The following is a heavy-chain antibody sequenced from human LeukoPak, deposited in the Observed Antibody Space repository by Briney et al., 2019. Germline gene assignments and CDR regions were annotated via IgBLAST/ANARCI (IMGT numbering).Heavy chain of an antibody. J-gene: IGHJ5*02. CDR3: ARDLGYCSGGSCYKGHNWFDP. V-gene: IGHV4-59*01. CDR1: GGSISSYY. D-gene: IGHD2-15*01. Sequence: PSETLSLTCTVSGGSISSYYWSWIRQPPGKGLEWIGYIYYSGNTNYNPSLKSRVTISVDTSKNQFSLKLSSVTAADTAVYYCARDLGYCSGGSCYKGHNWFDPWGQGTLVTVSS. CDR2: IYYSGNT.